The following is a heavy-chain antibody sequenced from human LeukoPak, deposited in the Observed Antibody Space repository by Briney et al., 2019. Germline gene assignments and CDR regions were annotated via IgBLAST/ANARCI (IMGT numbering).Heavy chain of an antibody. CDR2: INHSGSA. D-gene: IGHD2-2*01. Sequence: SETLSLTCAVYGGSFSGYYWSWLRQPPGKGLEWIGEINHSGSANYNPSLTSRVTVSVDTSKNQFSLYLNSVTAADTAVYYCARGQYRRDYWGQGTLVTVSS. V-gene: IGHV4-34*01. CDR1: GGSFSGYY. CDR3: ARGQYRRDY. J-gene: IGHJ4*02.